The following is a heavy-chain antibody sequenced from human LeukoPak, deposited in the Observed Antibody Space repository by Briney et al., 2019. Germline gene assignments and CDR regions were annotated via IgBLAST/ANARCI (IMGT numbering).Heavy chain of an antibody. D-gene: IGHD2-2*01. CDR1: GFTFSSYA. J-gene: IGHJ5*02. Sequence: GGSLRLSCAASGFTFSSYAMSWVRQAPGKGLEWVSAISGSGGSTYYADSVKGRFTISRDNSKNTLYLQMNSLRAEVTAVYYCAKAKGPAAWGNWFDPWGQGTLVTVSS. CDR2: ISGSGGST. V-gene: IGHV3-23*01. CDR3: AKAKGPAAWGNWFDP.